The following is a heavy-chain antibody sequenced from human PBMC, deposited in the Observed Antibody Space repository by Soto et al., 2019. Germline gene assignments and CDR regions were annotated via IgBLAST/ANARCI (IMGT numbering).Heavy chain of an antibody. D-gene: IGHD3-10*01. J-gene: IGHJ4*02. CDR3: AKANNYGSGSYYSNFDC. CDR2: ISGSGSET. Sequence: GGSLRLSCAASEFTFSNYAVTWVRQPPGKGLEWVSTISGSGSETYYADSVKGRFTVSRDNSENTLYLQMNSLRAEDTAVYYCAKANNYGSGSYYSNFDCLGQGTLVTVSS. CDR1: EFTFSNYA. V-gene: IGHV3-23*01.